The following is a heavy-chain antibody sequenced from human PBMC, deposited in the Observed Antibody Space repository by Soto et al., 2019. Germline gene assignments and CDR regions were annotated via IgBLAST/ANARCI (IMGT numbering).Heavy chain of an antibody. Sequence: EVQLVESGGGLVKPGGSLRRSCAASGFTFSSYSMNWVRQAPGKGLEWVSSISSSSSYKYYADSVKGRFTISRENAKNSLYLQINSLIAEDTAVYYCASQLLPGYCSGGSCPFEYWVQGTLVPVS. CDR1: GFTFSSYS. CDR2: ISSSSSYK. CDR3: ASQLLPGYCSGGSCPFEY. J-gene: IGHJ4*02. D-gene: IGHD2-15*01. V-gene: IGHV3-21*01.